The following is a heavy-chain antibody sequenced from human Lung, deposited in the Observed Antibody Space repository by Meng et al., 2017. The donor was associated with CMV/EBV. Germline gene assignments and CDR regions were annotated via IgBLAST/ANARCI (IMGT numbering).Heavy chain of an antibody. Sequence: LSLTCTVSGGSISSGGDCWSWIRQHPGKGLEWIGYIYYSGSTYYNPSLKSRVTISVDTAKNQFSLKLSSVTAADSAVYYSARGDWFDPWGQGTLVTVSS. J-gene: IGHJ5*02. CDR3: ARGDWFDP. V-gene: IGHV4-31*03. CDR1: GGSISSGGDC. CDR2: IYYSGST.